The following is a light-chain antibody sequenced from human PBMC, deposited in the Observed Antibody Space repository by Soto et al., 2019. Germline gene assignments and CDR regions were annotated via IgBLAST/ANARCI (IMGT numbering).Light chain of an antibody. J-gene: IGKJ1*01. Sequence: EIVMTLSPATLSVSPWERATLSCRASQSVSSNLAWYQQKPGQAPRLLIYGASTRATGIPARFSGSGSGTEFTLTISSLQSEDFAVYYCQQYNNWPPWTFGQGTKVDTK. V-gene: IGKV3-15*01. CDR2: GAS. CDR3: QQYNNWPPWT. CDR1: QSVSSN.